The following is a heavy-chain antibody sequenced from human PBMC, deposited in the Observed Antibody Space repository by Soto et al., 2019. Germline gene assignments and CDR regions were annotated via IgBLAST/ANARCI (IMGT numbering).Heavy chain of an antibody. CDR2: IDSNSGTI. J-gene: IGHJ5*02. CDR1: GFSFSIYS. CDR3: AGENYCSGVSGP. Sequence: PGGSLRLSCAASGFSFSIYSMNWVRQAPGKGLEWISYIDSNSGTIKYADSVKGRFTISRDNAKDSLYLQMNSLRDEDTAVYYCAGENYCSGVSGPWGQGTLVTVSS. D-gene: IGHD3-10*01. V-gene: IGHV3-48*02.